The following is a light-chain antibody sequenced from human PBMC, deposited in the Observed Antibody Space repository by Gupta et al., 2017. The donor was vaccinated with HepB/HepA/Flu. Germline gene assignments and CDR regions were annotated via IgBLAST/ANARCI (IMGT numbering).Light chain of an antibody. J-gene: IGKJ1*01. CDR3: QHSYSTPLT. CDR1: QSISSY. V-gene: IGKV1-39*01. Sequence: EIQMTQSPATLSASVGDRVTITCRASQSISSYLNWYQQKPGNAPKLLIYAASSLPSGVPSRFSGSSSTTDFPPTISLLHPEDFASYYRQHSYSTPLTFGQGTKVEIK. CDR2: AAS.